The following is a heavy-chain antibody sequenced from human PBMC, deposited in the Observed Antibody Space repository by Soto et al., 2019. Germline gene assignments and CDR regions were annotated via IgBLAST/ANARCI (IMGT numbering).Heavy chain of an antibody. CDR2: INAVNGNT. Sequence: ASVKVSCKASGYTFTSCAMHWVLQAPGQRLEWMGWINAVNGNTKYSQKFQGRVTITRDTSASTAYMELSSLRSEDTAVYYCARAPQVGAPDYWGQGTLVTVSS. V-gene: IGHV1-3*01. J-gene: IGHJ4*02. CDR3: ARAPQVGAPDY. CDR1: GYTFTSCA. D-gene: IGHD1-26*01.